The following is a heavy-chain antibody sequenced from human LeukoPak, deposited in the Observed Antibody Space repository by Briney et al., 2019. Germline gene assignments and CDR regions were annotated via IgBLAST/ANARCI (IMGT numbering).Heavy chain of an antibody. D-gene: IGHD6-13*01. CDR3: ARLYTSSWYSGFLYMDV. CDR2: ISSTSGYI. Sequence: GGSLRLSCAASGFTFSSYDMNWVRQAPGKQLEWVASISSTSGYIYYADSVKGRFTTSRDNARTSLYLQMNSLRAEDTAVYYCARLYTSSWYSGFLYMDVWGKGTTVTVSS. V-gene: IGHV3-21*06. CDR1: GFTFSSYD. J-gene: IGHJ6*03.